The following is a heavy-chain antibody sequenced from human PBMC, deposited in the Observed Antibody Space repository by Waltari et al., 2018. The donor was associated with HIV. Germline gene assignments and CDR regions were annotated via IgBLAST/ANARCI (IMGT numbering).Heavy chain of an antibody. J-gene: IGHJ5*02. D-gene: IGHD6-19*01. V-gene: IGHV4-59*01. CDR3: ARVGSSGWSDWFDP. CDR2: IYYSGST. CDR1: GGSISSYY. Sequence: QVQLQESGPGLVKPSETLSLTCTVSGGSISSYYWSWIRPPPGKGLEWIGYIYYSGSTNSNPSLNSRVTISVDTSKNQFSLKLSSVTAADTAVYYCARVGSSGWSDWFDPWGQGTLVTVSS.